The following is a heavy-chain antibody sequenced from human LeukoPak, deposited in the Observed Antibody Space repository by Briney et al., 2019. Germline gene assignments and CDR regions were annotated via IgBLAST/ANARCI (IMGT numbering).Heavy chain of an antibody. Sequence: SETLSLTCTVSGGSISSSSYYWGWIRQPPGKGLEWIGSIYYSGSTYYNPSLKSRVTISVDTSKNQFSLKLSSVTAADTAVYYCARLERITMIVVAADYWGQGTLVTVSS. CDR3: ARLERITMIVVAADY. D-gene: IGHD3-22*01. J-gene: IGHJ4*02. CDR1: GGSISSSSYY. CDR2: IYYSGST. V-gene: IGHV4-39*01.